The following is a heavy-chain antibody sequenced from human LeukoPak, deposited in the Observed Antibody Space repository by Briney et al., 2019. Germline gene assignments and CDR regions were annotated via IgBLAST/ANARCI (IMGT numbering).Heavy chain of an antibody. CDR1: GFTFSSYG. J-gene: IGHJ4*02. Sequence: GGSLRLSCAASGFTFSSYGMHWVRQAPGKGLEWVAFIRYDGSNKYYADSVKGRFTISRDNSKNTLYLQMNSLRAEDTAMYYCAKDNLPGIAAAGTDYWGQGTLVTVSS. D-gene: IGHD6-13*01. V-gene: IGHV3-30*02. CDR2: IRYDGSNK. CDR3: AKDNLPGIAAAGTDY.